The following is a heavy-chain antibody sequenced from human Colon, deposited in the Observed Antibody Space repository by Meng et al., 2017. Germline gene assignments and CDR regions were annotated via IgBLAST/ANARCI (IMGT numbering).Heavy chain of an antibody. Sequence: QAQLQESGPGLVQPSQTLSLPCTVSGGSISSGDYYWSWIRQPPGKGLEWIGYIYYSGSTYSNASLKSRVTISIDRSKNQFSLKLSSVTAADTAVYYCARDRKHYGERGWFDPWGQGTLVTVSS. CDR3: ARDRKHYGERGWFDP. V-gene: IGHV4-30-4*01. J-gene: IGHJ5*02. CDR2: IYYSGST. CDR1: GGSISSGDYY. D-gene: IGHD4-17*01.